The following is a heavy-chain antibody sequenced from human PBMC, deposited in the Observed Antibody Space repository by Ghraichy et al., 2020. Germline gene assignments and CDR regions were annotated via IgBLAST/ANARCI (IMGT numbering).Heavy chain of an antibody. D-gene: IGHD2-15*01. Sequence: SETLSLTCTVSGGSISSSSYYWGWIRQPPGKGLEWIGSIYYSGSTYYNPSLKSRVTISVDTSKNQFSLKLSSVTAADTAVYYCARDPRYCSGGSCYPYYYYYYGMDVWGQGTTVTVSS. CDR2: IYYSGST. CDR3: ARDPRYCSGGSCYPYYYYYYGMDV. V-gene: IGHV4-39*07. CDR1: GGSISSSSYY. J-gene: IGHJ6*02.